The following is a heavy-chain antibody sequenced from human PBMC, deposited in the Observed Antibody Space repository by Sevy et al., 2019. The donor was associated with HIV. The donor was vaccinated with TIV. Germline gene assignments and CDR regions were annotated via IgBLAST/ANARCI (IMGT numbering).Heavy chain of an antibody. D-gene: IGHD3-22*01. CDR2: IKQDGSEK. J-gene: IGHJ4*02. CDR3: ARDCHDSSGYYYDGHGFDY. Sequence: GGSLRLSCAASGFTFSSYWMSWVRQAPGKGLEWVANIKQDGSEKYYVDSVKGRFTISRDNAKNSLYRQMNSLRAEDTAVYYCARDCHDSSGYYYDGHGFDYWGQGTLVTVSS. CDR1: GFTFSSYW. V-gene: IGHV3-7*01.